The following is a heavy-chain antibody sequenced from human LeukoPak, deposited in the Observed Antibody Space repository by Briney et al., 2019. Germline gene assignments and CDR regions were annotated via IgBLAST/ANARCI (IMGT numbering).Heavy chain of an antibody. D-gene: IGHD2-2*01. Sequence: TGGSLRLSCAASGFTFSSYTIAWVRKAPGRGLEWASDISGSGDSPYYADFVKGRFTISRDNSKNTLYLQMNSLRADDTAVYYCAKLGRYQLPLDDYWGQGTLITVSS. J-gene: IGHJ4*02. CDR1: GFTFSSYT. V-gene: IGHV3-23*01. CDR3: AKLGRYQLPLDDY. CDR2: ISGSGDSP.